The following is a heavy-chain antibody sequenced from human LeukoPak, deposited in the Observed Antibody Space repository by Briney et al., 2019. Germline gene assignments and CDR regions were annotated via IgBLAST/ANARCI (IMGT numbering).Heavy chain of an antibody. Sequence: SETLSLTCAVYGGSFSGYYWSWIRQPPGKGLEWIGEINHSGSTNYNPSLKSRVTISVDTSKNQFSLKLSSVTAANTAVYYCARGWGIAAAGTGWGQGTLVTVSS. CDR2: INHSGST. J-gene: IGHJ4*02. CDR3: ARGWGIAAAGTG. D-gene: IGHD6-13*01. V-gene: IGHV4-34*01. CDR1: GGSFSGYY.